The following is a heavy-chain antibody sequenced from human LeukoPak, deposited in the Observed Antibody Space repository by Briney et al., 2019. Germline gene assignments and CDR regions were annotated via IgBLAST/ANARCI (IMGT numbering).Heavy chain of an antibody. Sequence: PSETLSLTCSVSGGSITSAYYYWTWIRQPPGKGLEWIGYIFHSGSPYYNPSLKSRVTISVDRSKNQFSLKLSSVTAADTAVYYCARTAKYYYYMDVWGKGTTVTVSS. CDR2: IFHSGSP. CDR1: GGSITSAYYY. J-gene: IGHJ6*03. V-gene: IGHV4-30-2*01. CDR3: ARTAKYYYYMDV.